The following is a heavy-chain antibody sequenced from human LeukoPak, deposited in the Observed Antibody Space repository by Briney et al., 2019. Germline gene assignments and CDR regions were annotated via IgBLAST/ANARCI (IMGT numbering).Heavy chain of an antibody. V-gene: IGHV3-20*04. CDR1: GFTFDDYG. CDR3: ARVFLSSDDYVWGSFLGFDY. D-gene: IGHD3-16*01. J-gene: IGHJ4*02. CDR2: INWNGGST. Sequence: RPGGSLRLSCAASGFTFDDYGMSWVRLAPGKGLEWVSGINWNGGSTGYADSVKGRFTISRDNAKNSLYLQMNSLRAEDTALYYCARVFLSSDDYVWGSFLGFDYWGQGTLVTVSS.